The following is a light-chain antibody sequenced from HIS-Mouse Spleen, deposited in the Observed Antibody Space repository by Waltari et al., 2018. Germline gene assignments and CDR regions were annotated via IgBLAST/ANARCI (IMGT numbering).Light chain of an antibody. CDR2: QDS. CDR1: KLGYTY. J-gene: IGLJ2*01. Sequence: SYELTQPPSVSVSPGQTASLTCSGDKLGYTYPCWYQQKPGQSPVLVIYQDSKRPSGIPERFSGSNSGNTATLTISGTQAMDEADYYCQAWDSSTVVFGGWTKLTVL. V-gene: IGLV3-1*01. CDR3: QAWDSSTVV.